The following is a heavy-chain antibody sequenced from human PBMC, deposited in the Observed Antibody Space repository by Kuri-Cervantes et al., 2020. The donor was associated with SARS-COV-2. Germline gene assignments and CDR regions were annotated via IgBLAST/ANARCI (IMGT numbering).Heavy chain of an antibody. J-gene: IGHJ5*02. Sequence: GSLRLSCTVSGGSISSGSYYWSWIRQPAGKGLEWIGYIYTSGSTNYNPSLKSRITISVDTSKNQFSLKLSSVTAADTAVYYCARAWVVTIFGVVDGWFDPWGQGTLVTVSS. CDR2: IYTSGST. CDR3: ARAWVVTIFGVVDGWFDP. D-gene: IGHD3-3*01. CDR1: GGSISSGSYY. V-gene: IGHV4-61*10.